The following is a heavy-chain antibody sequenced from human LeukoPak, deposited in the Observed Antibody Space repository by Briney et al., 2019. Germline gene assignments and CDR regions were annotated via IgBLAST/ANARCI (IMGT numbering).Heavy chain of an antibody. CDR2: ISYDGSNK. CDR1: GFTFSSYG. J-gene: IGHJ4*02. D-gene: IGHD3-22*01. V-gene: IGHV3-30*18. CDR3: AKDSFYYYDSSGYYEGNFDY. Sequence: GGSLRLSCAASGFTFSSYGMHWVRQAPGKGLEWVAVISYDGSNKYYADSVKGRFTISRDNSKNTLYLQMNSLRAEDTAVYYCAKDSFYYYDSSGYYEGNFDYWGQGTLVTVSS.